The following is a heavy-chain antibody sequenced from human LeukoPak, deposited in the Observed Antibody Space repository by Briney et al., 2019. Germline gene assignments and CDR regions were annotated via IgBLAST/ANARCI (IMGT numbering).Heavy chain of an antibody. Sequence: AGGSLRLSCAASGFTFSSYAMSWVRQAPGKGLEWVSAISGSGGSTYYADSVKGRFTISRDNSKNTLYLQMNSLRAEDTAVYYCARDDLDSSGYSGGQDIDYWGQGTLVTVSS. CDR3: ARDDLDSSGYSGGQDIDY. J-gene: IGHJ4*02. CDR2: ISGSGGST. V-gene: IGHV3-23*01. D-gene: IGHD3-22*01. CDR1: GFTFSSYA.